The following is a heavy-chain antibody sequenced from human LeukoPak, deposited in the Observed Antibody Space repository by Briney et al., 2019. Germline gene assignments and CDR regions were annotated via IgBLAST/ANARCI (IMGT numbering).Heavy chain of an antibody. CDR1: GFPFSSYA. CDR3: AKYYYGLGSYGRCFDY. J-gene: IGHJ4*02. D-gene: IGHD3-10*01. V-gene: IGHV3-23*01. Sequence: QPGGSLRLSCAASGFPFSSYAMSWVRQAPGEGLEWVSSISGSGDSTFHADSVKGRFTISRDNSKNTLFVQMNSLRVEDTAVYYCAKYYYGLGSYGRCFDYWGQGTLVTVSS. CDR2: ISGSGDST.